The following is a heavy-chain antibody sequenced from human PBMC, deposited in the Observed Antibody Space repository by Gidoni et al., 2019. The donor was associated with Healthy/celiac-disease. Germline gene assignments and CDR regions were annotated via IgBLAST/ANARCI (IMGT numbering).Heavy chain of an antibody. J-gene: IGHJ6*02. V-gene: IGHV3-66*01. D-gene: IGHD3-10*01. CDR2: IYSGGST. CDR1: GFTVSSNY. CDR3: ARDRGYFDYYGMDV. Sequence: VQLVESGGGLVQPGGSLRLSCASSGFTVSSNYMRWVRQAPGKGLEWVSVIYSGGSTYYADSVKGRFTISRDNSKNTLYLQMNSLRAEDTAVYYCARDRGYFDYYGMDVWGQGTTVTVSS.